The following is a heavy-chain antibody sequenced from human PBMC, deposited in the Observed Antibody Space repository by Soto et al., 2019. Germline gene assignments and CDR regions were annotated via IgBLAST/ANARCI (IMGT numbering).Heavy chain of an antibody. V-gene: IGHV4-34*01. D-gene: IGHD4-17*01. CDR2: INHSGST. J-gene: IGHJ4*02. Sequence: SENLSLTCAVYGGSFSGYYWSWIRQPPGKGLEWIGEINHSGSTNYNPSLKSRVTISVDTSKNQFSLKLSSVTAADTAVYYCARYPLEDGYSHYWGPGTLVTGS. CDR3: ARYPLEDGYSHY. CDR1: GGSFSGYY.